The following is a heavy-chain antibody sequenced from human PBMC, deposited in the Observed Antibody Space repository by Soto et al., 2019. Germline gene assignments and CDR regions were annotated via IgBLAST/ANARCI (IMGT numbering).Heavy chain of an antibody. CDR1: GFTIRNYW. CDR2: IKEDGSER. Sequence: EEHLVESGGDLVQPGGSLRLSCAASGFTIRNYWMTWVRQAPGRGLEWLAHIKEDGSERFYVASARGRFTISRDNAANSLELQMNSLRVEDTAVYSCARGLTNTRGRPFWYFDLWGRGTLVTVSS. CDR3: ARGLTNTRGRPFWYFDL. V-gene: IGHV3-7*01. J-gene: IGHJ2*01. D-gene: IGHD2-2*01.